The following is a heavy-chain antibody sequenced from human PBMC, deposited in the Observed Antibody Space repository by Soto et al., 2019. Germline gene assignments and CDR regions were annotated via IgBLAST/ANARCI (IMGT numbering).Heavy chain of an antibody. CDR1: GGTFSSYA. Sequence: QVQLVQSGAEVKKPGSSVKVSCKASGGTFSSYAISWVRQAPGQGLEWMGGIIPIFGTADYAQKFQGRVXXXXXXXXXXXXXXXXXXXXXXXXXXXXXXXXXXXXXXXRGLDYWGQGTLVTVSS. V-gene: IGHV1-69*05. CDR3: XXXXXXXXXXXRGLDY. J-gene: IGHJ4*02. D-gene: IGHD6-25*01. CDR2: IIPIFGTA.